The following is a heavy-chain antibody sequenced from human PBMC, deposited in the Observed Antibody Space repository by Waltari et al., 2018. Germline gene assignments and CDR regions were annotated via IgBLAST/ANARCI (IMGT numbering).Heavy chain of an antibody. CDR2: IYYSGST. V-gene: IGHV4-39*07. CDR3: ARGGRGPTLPPRGYFDY. Sequence: QLQLQESGPGLVKPSETLSLTCTVSGGSISSSSYYWGWIRQPPGKGLEWIGSIYYSGSTYYNPALKSRVTISVDTSKNQFSLKLSSVTAADTAVYYCARGGRGPTLPPRGYFDYWGQGTLVTVSS. D-gene: IGHD3-10*01. J-gene: IGHJ4*02. CDR1: GGSISSSSYY.